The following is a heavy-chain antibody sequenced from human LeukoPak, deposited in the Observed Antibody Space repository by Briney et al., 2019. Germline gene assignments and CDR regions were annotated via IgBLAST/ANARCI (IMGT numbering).Heavy chain of an antibody. V-gene: IGHV3-30*02. CDR2: IWYDGKNDQ. CDR1: GFTFSRYG. CDR3: AKDRCSSSTCREAFES. Sequence: PGGSLRLSCAVSGFTFSRYGMHWIRQAPGKGMEWVAFIWYDGKNDQEYAESVKGRFTISRDNSKNTLYLQMTSLRTEDTAMYYCAKDRCSSSTCREAFESWGQGTLVTVSS. D-gene: IGHD2-2*01. J-gene: IGHJ3*02.